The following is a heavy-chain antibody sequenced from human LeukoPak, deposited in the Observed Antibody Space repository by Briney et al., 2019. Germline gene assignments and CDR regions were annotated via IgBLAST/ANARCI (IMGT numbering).Heavy chain of an antibody. D-gene: IGHD3-10*01. Sequence: SETLSLTCAVYGGSFSGYYWSWIRQPPGKGLEWIGVINHSGSTNYNPSLRSRVTISADTSKNQFSLKLSSVTAADTAVYYCARGQGGSGSYYKLPLFDYWGQGTLVTVSS. J-gene: IGHJ4*02. CDR3: ARGQGGSGSYYKLPLFDY. V-gene: IGHV4-34*01. CDR2: INHSGST. CDR1: GGSFSGYY.